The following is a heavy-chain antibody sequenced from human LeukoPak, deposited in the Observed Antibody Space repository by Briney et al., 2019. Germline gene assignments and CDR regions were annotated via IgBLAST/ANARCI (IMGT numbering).Heavy chain of an antibody. V-gene: IGHV3-30*03. J-gene: IGHJ5*02. D-gene: IGHD6-13*01. CDR1: GGSISSSS. CDR3: ARGAWQQLVKGWFDP. CDR2: ISYDGSNK. Sequence: LSLTCTVSGGSISSSSYYWGWIRQAPGKGLEWVAVISYDGSNKYYADSVKGRFTISRDNSKNTLYLQMNSLRAEDTAVYYCARGAWQQLVKGWFDPWGQGTLVTVSS.